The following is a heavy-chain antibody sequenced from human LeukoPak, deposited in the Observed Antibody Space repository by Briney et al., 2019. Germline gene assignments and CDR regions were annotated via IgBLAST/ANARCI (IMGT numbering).Heavy chain of an antibody. J-gene: IGHJ4*02. V-gene: IGHV4-59*01. CDR2: IYYSGST. CDR1: GGSISSYY. Sequence: SETLSLTCTVSGGSISSYYWSWIRQPPGKGLEWIGYIYYSGSTNYNPSLKSRVSISVDTSKNQFSLKLSSVTAADTAVYYCARDGNPFDYWGQGVLVTVSS. CDR3: ARDGNPFDY.